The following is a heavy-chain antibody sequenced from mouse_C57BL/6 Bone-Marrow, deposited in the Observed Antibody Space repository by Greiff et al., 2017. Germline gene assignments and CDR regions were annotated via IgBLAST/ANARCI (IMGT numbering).Heavy chain of an antibody. CDR3: ARRFYYGSSSYYFDY. V-gene: IGHV1-66*01. CDR2: IYPGSGNT. J-gene: IGHJ2*01. CDR1: GYSFTSFY. D-gene: IGHD1-1*01. Sequence: QVQLQQSGPELVKPGASVKISCKASGYSFTSFYIHWVKQRPGQGLEWIGWIYPGSGNTKYNEKFKGKATLTADTSSSTAYMQLSSLTSEDSAVYYCARRFYYGSSSYYFDYWGQGTTLTVSS.